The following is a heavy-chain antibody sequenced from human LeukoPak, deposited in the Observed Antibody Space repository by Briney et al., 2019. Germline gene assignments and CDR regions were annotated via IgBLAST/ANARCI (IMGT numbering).Heavy chain of an antibody. V-gene: IGHV3-21*01. Sequence: GGSLRLSCAASGFTFSSYSMNWVRQAPGKGLEWVSSSSSSSSYIYYADSVKGRFTISRDNSKNTLYLQMNSLRAEDTAVYYCAKEMYHYDSSGYYYAKTGMYLDYWGQGTLVTVSS. D-gene: IGHD3-22*01. CDR3: AKEMYHYDSSGYYYAKTGMYLDY. CDR1: GFTFSSYS. CDR2: SSSSSSYI. J-gene: IGHJ4*02.